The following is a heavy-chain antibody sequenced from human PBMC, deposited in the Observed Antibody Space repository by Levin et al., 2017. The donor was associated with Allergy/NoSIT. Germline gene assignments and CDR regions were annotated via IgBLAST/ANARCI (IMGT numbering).Heavy chain of an antibody. J-gene: IGHJ4*02. D-gene: IGHD1-1*01. CDR3: ARDTGMAVHDY. CDR1: GFAVSDYY. Sequence: PGESLKISCAASGFAVSDYYMGWVRQAPGKGLEWVSIIYDYGETYYTDSVKGRFTISKDTSENRLYLQMNTLRAEDTAVYYCARDTGMAVHDYWGQGTLVTVSS. CDR2: IYDYGET. V-gene: IGHV3-53*01.